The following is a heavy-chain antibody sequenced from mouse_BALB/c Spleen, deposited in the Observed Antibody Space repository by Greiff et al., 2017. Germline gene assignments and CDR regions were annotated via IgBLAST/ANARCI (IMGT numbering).Heavy chain of an antibody. CDR1: GFNIKDTY. V-gene: IGHV14-3*02. J-gene: IGHJ2*01. CDR2: IDPANGNT. Sequence: EVQLQESGAELVKPGASVKLSCTASGFNIKDTYMHWVKQRPEQGLEWIGRIDPANGNTKYDPKFQGKATITADTSSNTAYLQLSSLASEDTAVYYCASYYHVFFDYWGQGTTLTASS. D-gene: IGHD1-1*01. CDR3: ASYYHVFFDY.